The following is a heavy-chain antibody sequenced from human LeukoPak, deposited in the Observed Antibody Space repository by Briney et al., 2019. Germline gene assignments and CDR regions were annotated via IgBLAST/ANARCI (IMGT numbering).Heavy chain of an antibody. V-gene: IGHV1-2*02. D-gene: IGHD3-10*01. Sequence: ASVKVSCTASGYTFTGYYMHWVRQAPGQGLEWMGWINPNSGGTNYAQKLQGRVIMTTDTSTSTAYMELRSLRSDDTAVFYCARAFGSGTDYYYYMDVWGKGTTVTVSS. CDR2: INPNSGGT. J-gene: IGHJ6*03. CDR3: ARAFGSGTDYYYYMDV. CDR1: GYTFTGYY.